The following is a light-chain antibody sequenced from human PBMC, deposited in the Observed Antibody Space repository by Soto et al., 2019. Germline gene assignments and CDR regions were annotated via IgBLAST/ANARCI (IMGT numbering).Light chain of an antibody. CDR2: GAS. J-gene: IGKJ2*01. V-gene: IGKV3-15*01. CDR3: QQYNNWLRRT. CDR1: QSVSSN. Sequence: EIVMTQSPATLSVSPGERATPSCRASQSVSSNLAWYQQKPGQAPRLLIYGASTRATGIPARFSGSGSGTEFTLTISSLQSEDFAVYYCQQYNNWLRRTFGQGTKLEIK.